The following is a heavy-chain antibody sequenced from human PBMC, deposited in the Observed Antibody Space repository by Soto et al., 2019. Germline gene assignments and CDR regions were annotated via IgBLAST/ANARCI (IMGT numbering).Heavy chain of an antibody. CDR2: IYYSGST. CDR1: GGSISSGDYY. J-gene: IGHJ4*02. Sequence: QVQLQESGPGLVKPSQTLSLTCTVSGGSISSGDYYWSWIRQPPGKGLEWIGYIYYSGSTYYNPSLKSRVTISVDTSKNQFSLKLSSVTAADTAVYYCARGLSSGNYYISTFGSFDYWGQGTLVTVSS. D-gene: IGHD3-10*02. CDR3: ARGLSSGNYYISTFGSFDY. V-gene: IGHV4-30-4*01.